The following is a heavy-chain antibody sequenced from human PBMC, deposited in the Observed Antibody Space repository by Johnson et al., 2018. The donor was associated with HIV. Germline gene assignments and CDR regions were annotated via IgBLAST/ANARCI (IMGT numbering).Heavy chain of an antibody. CDR2: ISWNSGSI. D-gene: IGHD2-15*01. J-gene: IGHJ3*02. CDR1: GFTFDDYA. CDR3: ARSRDCSVGSCPDGFDM. V-gene: IGHV3-9*01. Sequence: VQLVESGGGLVQPGRSLRLSCAASGFTFDDYAMHWVRQAPGKGLEWVSGISWNSGSIGYADSVKGRFTISRDNAKNSLYLQMNSLRAEDTALYYCARSRDCSVGSCPDGFDMWGQGTKVIVSS.